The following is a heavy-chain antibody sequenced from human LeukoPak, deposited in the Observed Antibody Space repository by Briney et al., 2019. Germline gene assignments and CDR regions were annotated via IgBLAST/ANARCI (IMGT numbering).Heavy chain of an antibody. CDR2: IWCDGSNK. CDR1: GFTFSSYG. J-gene: IGHJ4*02. V-gene: IGHV3-33*01. CDR3: ARGGYDSSGYPYYYFDY. D-gene: IGHD3-22*01. Sequence: GRSLRLSCAASGFTFSSYGMHWVRQAPGKGLEWVAVIWCDGSNKYYADSVKGRFTISRDNSKNTLYLQMNSLRAEDTAVYYCARGGYDSSGYPYYYFDYWGQGTLVTVSS.